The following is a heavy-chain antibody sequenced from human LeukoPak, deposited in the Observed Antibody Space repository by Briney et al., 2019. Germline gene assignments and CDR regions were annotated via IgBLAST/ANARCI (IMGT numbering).Heavy chain of an antibody. CDR2: ISYDGSNK. CDR1: GFTFSSYA. J-gene: IGHJ3*02. CDR3: ARVAGGAFDI. D-gene: IGHD3-10*01. V-gene: IGHV3-30*04. Sequence: GSLRLSCAASGFTFSSYAMHWVRQAPGKGLEWVAVISYDGSNKYYADSVKGRFTISRDNSKNTLYLQMNSLRAEDTAVYYCARVAGGAFDIWGQGTMVTVSS.